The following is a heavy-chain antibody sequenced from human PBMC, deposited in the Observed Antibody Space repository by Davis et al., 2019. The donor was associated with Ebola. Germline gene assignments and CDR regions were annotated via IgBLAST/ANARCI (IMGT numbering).Heavy chain of an antibody. Sequence: HTGGSLRLYCAASGFTFSNYWMHWLRQAPGKGLEWVSCIKSDGSSTTYADSVKGRFTISRSNSKHTLYLQINSLRAEDTALYYCARWGGGDCSGGSCYSSGGMDVWGKGTTVTVSS. CDR1: GFTFSNYW. CDR2: IKSDGSST. CDR3: ARWGGGDCSGGSCYSSGGMDV. V-gene: IGHV3-74*01. D-gene: IGHD2-15*01. J-gene: IGHJ6*04.